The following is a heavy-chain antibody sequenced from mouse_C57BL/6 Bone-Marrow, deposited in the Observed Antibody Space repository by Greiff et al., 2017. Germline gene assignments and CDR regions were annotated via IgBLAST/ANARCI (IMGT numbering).Heavy chain of an antibody. CDR3: ARDLIYDGYYFRAMDY. CDR1: GFTFSSYA. CDR2: ISDGGSYT. D-gene: IGHD2-3*01. J-gene: IGHJ4*01. Sequence: EVKLVESGGGLVKPGGSLKLSCAASGFTFSSYAMSWVRQTPDKRLEWVATISDGGSYTYYPDNVKGRFTISRDNAKNNLYLQMSHLKSEDTAMYYCARDLIYDGYYFRAMDYWGQGTSVTVSS. V-gene: IGHV5-4*01.